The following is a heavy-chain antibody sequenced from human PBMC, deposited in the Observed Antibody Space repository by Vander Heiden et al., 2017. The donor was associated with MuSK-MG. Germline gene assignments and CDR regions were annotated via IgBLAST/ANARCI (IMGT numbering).Heavy chain of an antibody. V-gene: IGHV4-38-2*02. CDR3: ARDQCSGGYCYFDY. CDR2: IHHSGSN. CDR1: GYSFSSGYY. J-gene: IGHJ4*02. Sequence: QVQLQESGPGLVKPSETLSLTCTVSGYSFSSGYYWGWIRQPPGKGLEWIGSIHHSGSNYCNPSLKSRVTMSVDTSKNQFSLKLTSVTAADTAVYYCARDQCSGGYCYFDYWGQGTLVTVSS. D-gene: IGHD2-15*01.